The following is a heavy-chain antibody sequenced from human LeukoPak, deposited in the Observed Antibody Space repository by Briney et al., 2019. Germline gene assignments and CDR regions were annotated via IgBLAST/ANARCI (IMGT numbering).Heavy chain of an antibody. Sequence: ASVTVSCKVSGYTLTELSMHWVRQAPGKGLEWMGGFDPEDGETIYAQKFQGRVTMTEDTSTDTAYMELSSLRSEDTAVYYCATVPMAEVLRYFDWKYVFDYWGQGTLVTVSS. D-gene: IGHD3-9*01. J-gene: IGHJ4*02. CDR3: ATVPMAEVLRYFDWKYVFDY. CDR2: FDPEDGET. CDR1: GYTLTELS. V-gene: IGHV1-24*01.